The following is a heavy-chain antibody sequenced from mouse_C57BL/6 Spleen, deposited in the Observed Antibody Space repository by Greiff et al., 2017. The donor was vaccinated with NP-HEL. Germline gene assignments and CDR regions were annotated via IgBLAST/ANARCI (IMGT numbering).Heavy chain of an antibody. CDR2: ISSGSSTI. D-gene: IGHD2-4*01. CDR1: GFTFSDYG. CDR3: ARENYYDCAWFAY. Sequence: EVQLVESGGGLVKPGGSLKLSCAASGFTFSDYGMHWVRQAPEKGLEWVAYISSGSSTIYYADTVKGRFTISRDNAKNTLFLLMTSLRSEDTAMYYCARENYYDCAWFAYWGQGTLVTVSA. J-gene: IGHJ3*01. V-gene: IGHV5-17*01.